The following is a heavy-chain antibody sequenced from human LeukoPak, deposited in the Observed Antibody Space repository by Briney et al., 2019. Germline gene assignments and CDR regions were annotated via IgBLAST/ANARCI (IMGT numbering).Heavy chain of an antibody. CDR3: AKSPVSSCRGSFCYPFDY. CDR1: GFTFSTYI. CDR2: ISYDGSNK. V-gene: IGHV3-30*18. D-gene: IGHD2-15*01. Sequence: PGGSLRLSCAASGFTFSTYIMNWVRQAPGKGLEWVTIISYDGSNKYYADSVKGRFTISRDNSRNTLYLQMNTLRAEDTAVYFCAKSPVSSCRGSFCYPFDYWGQGNLVTVSS. J-gene: IGHJ4*02.